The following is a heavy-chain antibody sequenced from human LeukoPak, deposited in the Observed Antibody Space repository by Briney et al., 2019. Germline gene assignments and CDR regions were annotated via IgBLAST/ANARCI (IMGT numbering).Heavy chain of an antibody. Sequence: SVKVSCKASGGAFNNYTVNWVRQAPGQGLGWMGRIIPILGIANYAQKFQGRVTLTADTSTSTVCMELSSLRSEDTAVYYCARGYGGSLPAATLTDWFDPWGQGSLVTVSS. V-gene: IGHV1-69*02. J-gene: IGHJ5*02. CDR3: ARGYGGSLPAATLTDWFDP. D-gene: IGHD2-2*01. CDR1: GGAFNNYT. CDR2: IIPILGIA.